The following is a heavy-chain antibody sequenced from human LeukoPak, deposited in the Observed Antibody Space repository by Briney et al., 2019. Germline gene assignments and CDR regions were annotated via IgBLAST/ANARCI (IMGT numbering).Heavy chain of an antibody. D-gene: IGHD5-12*01. CDR3: ARGLGLPLNY. CDR1: GFTFNKYW. J-gene: IGHJ4*02. Sequence: PGGSLRLSCAASGFTFNKYWMSWVRRAPGKGLEWVANIKKDGSEKYYVDSVKGRFTISRDNAKNSLYLQMNSLRVEDTAVYYCARGLGLPLNYWGQGTLVTVSS. CDR2: IKKDGSEK. V-gene: IGHV3-7*01.